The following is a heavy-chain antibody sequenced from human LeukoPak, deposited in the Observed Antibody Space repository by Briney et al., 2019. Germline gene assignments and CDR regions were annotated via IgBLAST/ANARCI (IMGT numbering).Heavy chain of an antibody. CDR2: IRSSGSAI. J-gene: IGHJ4*02. Sequence: GGSLRLSCAASGFTFSDYNLNWVRQAPGKGLEWVSNIRSSGSAIFYADSVKGRFTVSRDNAINSLYLQMNSLRDEDTAVYYCARDLDWSFDYWGQGILVTVSS. CDR3: ARDLDWSFDY. D-gene: IGHD3/OR15-3a*01. CDR1: GFTFSDYN. V-gene: IGHV3-48*02.